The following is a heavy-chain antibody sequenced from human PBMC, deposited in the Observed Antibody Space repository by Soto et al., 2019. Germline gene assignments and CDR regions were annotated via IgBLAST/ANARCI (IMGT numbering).Heavy chain of an antibody. CDR1: GFTFTSPA. CDR3: AKDSGYQLPDNYFYYGLDV. CDR2: ISYDELDK. Sequence: GGSLRLSCAASGFTFTSPAMPWVRQTPGKGLEWVAAISYDELDKKYASSVKGRFTVSRDNVKNTLSLQMNSLRPEDTAVYYCAKDSGYQLPDNYFYYGLDVWGQGTTVTVSS. V-gene: IGHV3-30*18. D-gene: IGHD2-2*01. J-gene: IGHJ6*02.